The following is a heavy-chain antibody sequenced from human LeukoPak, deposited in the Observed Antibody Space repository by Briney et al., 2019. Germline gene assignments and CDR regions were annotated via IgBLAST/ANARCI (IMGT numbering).Heavy chain of an antibody. CDR1: GFSLSTSGVG. CDR2: IYWDDDK. V-gene: IGHV2-5*02. J-gene: IGHJ4*02. CDR3: AHRDNWKGLDY. D-gene: IGHD1-20*01. Sequence: ESGPTLVKPTQTLTLTCTFSGFSLSTSGVGVGWIREPPGQALEWLALIYWDDDKRYSPSLKSRLTITKDTSKNQVVLTMTNVDPVDTATYYCAHRDNWKGLDYWGQGTLVTVSS.